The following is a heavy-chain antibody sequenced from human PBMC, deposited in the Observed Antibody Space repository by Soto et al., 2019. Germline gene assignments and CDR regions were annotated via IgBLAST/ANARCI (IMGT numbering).Heavy chain of an antibody. CDR1: GFTFRGYG. CDR2: ISYDGSIK. D-gene: IGHD5-18*01. V-gene: IGHV3-30*18. CDR3: ANSEYSRYKNIDV. Sequence: GGSLRLSCAASGFTFRGYGMHWVRQAPGRGLEWVALISYDGSIKYYADSVRGRFTISRDNSKNTLYLQMNSLRAEDTAVYYCANSEYSRYKNIDVWGQGTAVTVSS. J-gene: IGHJ6*02.